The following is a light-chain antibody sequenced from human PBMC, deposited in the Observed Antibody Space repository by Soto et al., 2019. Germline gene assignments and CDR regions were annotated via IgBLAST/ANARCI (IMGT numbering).Light chain of an antibody. CDR3: QQRSNWPPEWT. Sequence: EIVLTQSPATLSLSPGERATLSCRASQSVSSYLAWYQQTPGQAPRLLIYDASNRATGIPARFSGSGSGTDFTLTSSSLEPEDFAVYYCQQRSNWPPEWTFGQGTKVEIK. CDR2: DAS. V-gene: IGKV3-11*01. CDR1: QSVSSY. J-gene: IGKJ1*01.